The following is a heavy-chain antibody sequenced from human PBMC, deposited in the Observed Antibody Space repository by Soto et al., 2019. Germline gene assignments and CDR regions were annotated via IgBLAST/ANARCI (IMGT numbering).Heavy chain of an antibody. V-gene: IGHV3-23*01. J-gene: IGHJ4*02. D-gene: IGHD7-27*01. CDR1: GFTFTIFA. Sequence: GGSLRLSCAASGFTFTIFAMSWVRQSPGKGLEWVSTISGSGGSTYYADAVKGRFTISRDNSMGTLYLQMKSLRVEDTAIYYCAKEVSLGSTVDLGYWGQGTLVTVSA. CDR3: AKEVSLGSTVDLGY. CDR2: ISGSGGST.